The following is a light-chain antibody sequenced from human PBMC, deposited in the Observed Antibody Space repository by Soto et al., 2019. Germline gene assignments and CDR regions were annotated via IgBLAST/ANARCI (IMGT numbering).Light chain of an antibody. CDR1: QSVSSY. Sequence: ELVLKRCPSTLSLSPGERATLSFRASQSVSSYLAWYQQKPGQAPRLLIYDASNRATGIPDRFSGSGSGTDFTLTISRLEPEDFAVYSCQQYGSSPNTFGPGTRLEIK. CDR3: QQYGSSPNT. CDR2: DAS. V-gene: IGKV3-20*01. J-gene: IGKJ5*01.